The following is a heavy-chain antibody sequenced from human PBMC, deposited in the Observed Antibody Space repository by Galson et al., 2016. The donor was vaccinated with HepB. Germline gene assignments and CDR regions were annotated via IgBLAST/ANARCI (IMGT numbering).Heavy chain of an antibody. J-gene: IGHJ6*04. Sequence: LRLSCAASGFSFSLYDMHWVRQVTGKGLEWVSAIGTAPGDTNYLDSVKGRFTISRGNADNSLYLQMNSLRPADTAVYYCARGKSLWTTPWNYGLDVWGKGTTVTVSS. CDR3: ARGKSLWTTPWNYGLDV. D-gene: IGHD4-17*01. CDR2: IGTAPGDT. CDR1: GFSFSLYD. V-gene: IGHV3-13*01.